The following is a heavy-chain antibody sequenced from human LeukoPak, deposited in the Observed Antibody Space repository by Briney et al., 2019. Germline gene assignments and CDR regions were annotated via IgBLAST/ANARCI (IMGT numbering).Heavy chain of an antibody. J-gene: IGHJ3*02. CDR1: GFTFSSYS. Sequence: GGSLRPSCAASGFTFSSYSMNWVRQAPGKGLEWVSYISSSSSTIYYADSVKGRFTISRDNAKNSLYLQMNSLRVEDTAMYHCGPGDAFDIWGQGTMVTVSS. V-gene: IGHV3-48*01. CDR3: GPGDAFDI. CDR2: ISSSSSTI.